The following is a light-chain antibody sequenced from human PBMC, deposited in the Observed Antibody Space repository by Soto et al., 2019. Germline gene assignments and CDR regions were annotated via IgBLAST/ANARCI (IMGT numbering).Light chain of an antibody. CDR2: GAS. V-gene: IGKV3-15*01. CDR1: QSVSSN. CDR3: QQYNNWPPYT. Sequence: DTVMTQSPATLSVSPGERATLSCRASQSVSSNLAWYQQKPGQAPRLLIYGASTRATGIPARFNGSGSGTEFTLTISSLQSEDFAVYYCQQYNNWPPYTFGQGTKLEIK. J-gene: IGKJ2*01.